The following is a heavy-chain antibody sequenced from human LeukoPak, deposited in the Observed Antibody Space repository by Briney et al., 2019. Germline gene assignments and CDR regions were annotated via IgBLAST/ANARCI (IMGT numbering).Heavy chain of an antibody. CDR1: GASVTSYY. Sequence: PSETLSLTCTVSGASVTSYYWSWIRQPPGKRLEWIGWIYYTGSTNYNPSLKSRLTMSVDTSKNQFSLQLASVTAADTAVYYCARMELAPKRSFDYWGQGTLVPVSS. CDR3: ARMELAPKRSFDY. D-gene: IGHD1-26*01. CDR2: IYYTGST. J-gene: IGHJ4*02. V-gene: IGHV4-59*02.